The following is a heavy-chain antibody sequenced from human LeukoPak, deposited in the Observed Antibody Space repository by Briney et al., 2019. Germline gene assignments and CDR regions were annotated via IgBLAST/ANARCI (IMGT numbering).Heavy chain of an antibody. D-gene: IGHD2-8*01. J-gene: IGHJ4*02. CDR1: GYTFTGYY. V-gene: IGHV1-2*02. Sequence: ASVKVSCKASGYTFTGYYMHWVRQAPGQGLEWMGWINPNSGGTNYAQKFQGRVTMTRDTSISTAYMELSRLRSDDTAVYYCARDAQHCTNGVCYRGEFDYWGQGTLVTVSS. CDR2: INPNSGGT. CDR3: ARDAQHCTNGVCYRGEFDY.